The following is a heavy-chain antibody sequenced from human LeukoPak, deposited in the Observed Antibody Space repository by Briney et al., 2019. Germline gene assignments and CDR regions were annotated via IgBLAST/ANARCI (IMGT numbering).Heavy chain of an antibody. CDR3: ARDWEGSGTRPDY. CDR1: GFTFTNYA. Sequence: GGSLRLSCAASGFTFTNYAMAWVRQAPGKGLEWVAVIWYDGSNKYYADSVKGRFTISRDNSKNTLYLQMNSPRAEDTAVYYCARDWEGSGTRPDYWGQGTLVTVSS. D-gene: IGHD3-10*01. V-gene: IGHV3-33*08. J-gene: IGHJ4*02. CDR2: IWYDGSNK.